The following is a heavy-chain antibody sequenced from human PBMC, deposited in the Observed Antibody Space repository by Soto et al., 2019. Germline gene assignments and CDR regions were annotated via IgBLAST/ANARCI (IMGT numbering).Heavy chain of an antibody. J-gene: IGHJ6*02. D-gene: IGHD3-10*01. V-gene: IGHV5-51*01. Sequence: GESLKISCKGSGYIFTSHWIAWVRQMPGKGLEWMGIIYPGDSDTIYSPSFQGQVTFSVDKSISTVYLQWTTLKASDTAMYYCARRVPPGSGAAYYGMDVWGQGTTVTVSS. CDR1: GYIFTSHW. CDR3: ARRVPPGSGAAYYGMDV. CDR2: IYPGDSDT.